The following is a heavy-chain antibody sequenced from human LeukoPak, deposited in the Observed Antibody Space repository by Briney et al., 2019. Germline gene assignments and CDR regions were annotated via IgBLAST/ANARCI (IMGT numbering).Heavy chain of an antibody. J-gene: IGHJ4*02. CDR3: ARLYYYDSSGYYPYFDY. CDR2: IYYSGST. Sequence: PSETLSLTCAVSGGSISSYYWSWIRQPPGKGLEWIGYIYYSGSTNYNPSLKSRVTISVDTSKNQFSLKLSSVTAADTAVYYCARLYYYDSSGYYPYFDYWGQGTLVTVSS. CDR1: GGSISSYY. D-gene: IGHD3-22*01. V-gene: IGHV4-59*01.